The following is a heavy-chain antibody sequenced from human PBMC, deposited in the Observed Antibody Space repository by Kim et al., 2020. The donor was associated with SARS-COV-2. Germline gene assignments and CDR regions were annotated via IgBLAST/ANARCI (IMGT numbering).Heavy chain of an antibody. V-gene: IGHV3-23*01. CDR3: AKDRIPMIVVVRDY. CDR2: IRGSGGST. J-gene: IGHJ4*02. Sequence: GGCLRLSCAASGFTFSSYAMNWVRQAPGKGLEWVAAIRGSGGSTYYADSVKGLFTISRANSKKTMYLHMKSMRAEATAVYYCAKDRIPMIVVVRDYWGQG. CDR1: GFTFSSYA. D-gene: IGHD3-22*01.